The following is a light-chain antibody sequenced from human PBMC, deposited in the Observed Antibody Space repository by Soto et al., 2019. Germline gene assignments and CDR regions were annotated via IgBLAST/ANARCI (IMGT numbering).Light chain of an antibody. V-gene: IGKV3-15*01. Sequence: EIVMTQSPATLSVSPGERATLSCRASQSVSSNLAWYQQKPGQAPRLLNYGASTRATGIPARFSGSCSGTEFTLTVSSLQSEYFAVYYCQQYNNWPPLTFGGGTKVEIK. J-gene: IGKJ4*01. CDR2: GAS. CDR3: QQYNNWPPLT. CDR1: QSVSSN.